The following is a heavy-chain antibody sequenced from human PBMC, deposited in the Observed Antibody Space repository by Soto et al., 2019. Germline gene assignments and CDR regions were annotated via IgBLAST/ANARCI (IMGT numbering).Heavy chain of an antibody. CDR2: IIPIFGTA. Sequence: EASVKVSCKASGGTFSSYAISWVRQAPGQGLEWMGGIIPIFGTANYAQKFQGRVTITADESTSTAYMELSSLRSEDTAVYYCARGVRTVTTGLFYFDYWGQGTLVTVSS. CDR1: GGTFSSYA. J-gene: IGHJ4*02. D-gene: IGHD4-17*01. CDR3: ARGVRTVTTGLFYFDY. V-gene: IGHV1-69*13.